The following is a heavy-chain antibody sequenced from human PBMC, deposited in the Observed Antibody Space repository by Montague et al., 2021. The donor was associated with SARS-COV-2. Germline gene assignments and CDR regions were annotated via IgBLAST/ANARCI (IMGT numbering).Heavy chain of an antibody. J-gene: IGHJ4*02. CDR3: ASTGSASY. CDR1: GFAFSSYW. Sequence: SLRLSWSASGFAFSSYWMTWVRQAPGKGLEWVANIKQDGSGEYYMDSVKGRFTISRDNGKSSVFLQMNSLRAEDTAVYYCASTGSASYWGQGTLVTVSS. V-gene: IGHV3-7*03. CDR2: IKQDGSGE. D-gene: IGHD3-10*01.